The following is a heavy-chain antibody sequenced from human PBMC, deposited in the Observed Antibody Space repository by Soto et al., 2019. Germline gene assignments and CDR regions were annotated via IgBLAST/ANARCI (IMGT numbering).Heavy chain of an antibody. D-gene: IGHD4-17*01. Sequence: EVQLLESGGGLVQPGGSLRLSCAASGFTFSSYTMSWVRQAPGKGLEWVSAISATGDRTYYADSVKGRLTISRDNSKSTLYLQMNSLRADDAAVYYCARGSAYSDYDLEYWGQGTLVTVSS. V-gene: IGHV3-23*01. CDR1: GFTFSSYT. CDR2: ISATGDRT. J-gene: IGHJ4*02. CDR3: ARGSAYSDYDLEY.